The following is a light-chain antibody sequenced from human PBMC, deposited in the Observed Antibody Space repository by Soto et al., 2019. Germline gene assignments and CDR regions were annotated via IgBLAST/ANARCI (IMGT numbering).Light chain of an antibody. CDR3: QLYGTSPKT. CDR2: VAS. CDR1: QSVSNN. J-gene: IGKJ1*01. Sequence: IVMTQSPATLSVSPGESATLSYRASQSVSNNLAWYQQKPGQAPRLLMYVASTRVTGIPARFSGSGSGTDFTLTISRLEPEDFAVYYCQLYGTSPKTFGQGTKVDIK. V-gene: IGKV3-15*01.